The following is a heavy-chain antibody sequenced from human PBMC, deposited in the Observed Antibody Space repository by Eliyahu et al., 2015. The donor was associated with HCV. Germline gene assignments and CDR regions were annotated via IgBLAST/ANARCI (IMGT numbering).Heavy chain of an antibody. D-gene: IGHD3-22*01. CDR3: AKDHLNYYDSSGYYDY. Sequence: QVQLVESGGGVVXPGRSLXLSXXASGFXFXXFGMHWVRQAPGKGLEWVAVISFDGSNRFYVDSVKGRFTISRDNSKNTLYLQMNSLRAEDTAVYYCAKDHLNYYDSSGYYDYWGQGTLVTVSS. V-gene: IGHV3-30*18. CDR2: ISFDGSNR. CDR1: GFXFXXFG. J-gene: IGHJ4*02.